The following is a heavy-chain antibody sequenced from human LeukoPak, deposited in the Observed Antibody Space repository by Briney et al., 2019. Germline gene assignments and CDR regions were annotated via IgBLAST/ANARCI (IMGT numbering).Heavy chain of an antibody. CDR3: AHRKNYYDSSAFDN. D-gene: IGHD3-22*01. J-gene: IGHJ4*02. CDR1: GFSLNTRGVG. V-gene: IGHV2-5*02. CDR2: IYWDDDR. Sequence: SGPTLVNPTQTLTLTCTFSGFSLNTRGVGVGWIRQPPGRALEWLALIYWDDDRRYSPSLKSRLTITKGTSRNQVVLTMTDMDPVDTATYFCAHRKNYYDSSAFDNWGQGTLVTVSS.